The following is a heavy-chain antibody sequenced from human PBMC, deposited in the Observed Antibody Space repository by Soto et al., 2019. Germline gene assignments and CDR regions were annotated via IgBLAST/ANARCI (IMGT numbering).Heavy chain of an antibody. Sequence: LRLSCAASGFTFSSYGMHWVRQAPGKGLEWVAVIWYDGNNKYYADSVKGRFTISRDNSNNTLYVQMTSLRAEDTAVYYCARGLHSLFDYWGQGTLVTVSS. CDR2: IWYDGNNK. CDR1: GFTFSSYG. V-gene: IGHV3-33*01. CDR3: ARGLHSLFDY. D-gene: IGHD2-21*01. J-gene: IGHJ4*02.